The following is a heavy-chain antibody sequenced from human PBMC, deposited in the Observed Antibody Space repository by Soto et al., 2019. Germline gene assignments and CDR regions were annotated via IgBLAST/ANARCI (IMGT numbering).Heavy chain of an antibody. Sequence: EVQLLESGGGLVQPGGSLRLSCAASGFTFSSYAMSWVRQAPGKGLEWVSAISGSGGSTYSADSVKGRFTISRDNSKNTLYLQMNSLRAEDTAVYYCAKSSGWYRGLQHWGQGTLVTVSS. V-gene: IGHV3-23*01. CDR2: ISGSGGST. D-gene: IGHD6-19*01. CDR3: AKSSGWYRGLQH. J-gene: IGHJ1*01. CDR1: GFTFSSYA.